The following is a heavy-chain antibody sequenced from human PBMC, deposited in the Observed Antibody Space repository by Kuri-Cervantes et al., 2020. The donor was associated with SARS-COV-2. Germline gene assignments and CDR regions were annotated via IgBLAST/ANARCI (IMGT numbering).Heavy chain of an antibody. CDR1: GASIGSTDSY. D-gene: IGHD5-18*01. CDR2: IKYSGST. CDR3: ARRTLDTAMVRGVRAPNDAFDI. J-gene: IGHJ3*02. V-gene: IGHV4-39*01. Sequence: SATLCLTCTVSGASIGSTDSYWGWIRQPPGKAKEWIGSIKYSGSTFYNPSLKSRVTFSVDTSKNQFSLKLSPVTAADTAVYYCARRTLDTAMVRGVRAPNDAFDIWGQGTMVTVSS.